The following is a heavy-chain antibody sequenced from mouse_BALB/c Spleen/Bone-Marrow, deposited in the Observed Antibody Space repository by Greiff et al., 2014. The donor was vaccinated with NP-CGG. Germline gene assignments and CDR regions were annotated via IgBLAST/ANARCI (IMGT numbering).Heavy chain of an antibody. Sequence: VNLVESGPGLVAPSQSLSITCTVSRFSLTSYGVHWVRQPPGKVLEWLGVIWAGGSTNYNSALMSRLSISKDNSKSQVFLKMNSLQTDDTAMYYCARGSYYEGAMDYWGQGTSVTVSS. J-gene: IGHJ4*01. V-gene: IGHV2-9*02. CDR2: IWAGGST. CDR3: ARGSYYEGAMDY. CDR1: RFSLTSYG. D-gene: IGHD1-1*01.